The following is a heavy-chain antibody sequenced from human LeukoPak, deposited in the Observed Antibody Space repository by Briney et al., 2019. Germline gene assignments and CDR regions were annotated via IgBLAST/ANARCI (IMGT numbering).Heavy chain of an antibody. V-gene: IGHV1-18*01. Sequence: ASVKVSCKASGYTFTSYGISWVRQAPGQGLEWMGWISAYNGNTNYAQKLQGRVTMTTDTSTSTAYMELRSLRSDDTPVYYCARVQLLLLWFGELLSNPAPDYYVDYWGQGTLVTVSS. D-gene: IGHD3-10*01. CDR3: ARVQLLLLWFGELLSNPAPDYYVDY. CDR1: GYTFTSYG. J-gene: IGHJ4*02. CDR2: ISAYNGNT.